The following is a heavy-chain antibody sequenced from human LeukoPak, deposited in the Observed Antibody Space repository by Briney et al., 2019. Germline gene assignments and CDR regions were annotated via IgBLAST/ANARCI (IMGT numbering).Heavy chain of an antibody. J-gene: IGHJ4*02. D-gene: IGHD3-22*01. CDR3: AIRRVNYYDSSGYYLPIDY. V-gene: IGHV1-3*01. CDR1: GYTFTTYP. Sequence: ASVKVSCKASGYTFTTYPVNWVRQAPGQRLEWMGWINAGNGNTKYSQKFQGRVTITRDTSASTAYMELSSLRSEDTAVYYCAIRRVNYYDSSGYYLPIDYWGQGTLVTVSS. CDR2: INAGNGNT.